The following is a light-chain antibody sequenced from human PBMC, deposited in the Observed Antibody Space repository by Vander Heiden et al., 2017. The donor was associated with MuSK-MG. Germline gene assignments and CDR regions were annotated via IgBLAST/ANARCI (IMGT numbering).Light chain of an antibody. CDR3: PLYCSSPRWT. Sequence: VLTQSPGTLSLSPGERATLSCRASQSVDTAWLAWYQQKPGQAPRLLIYGASNRVSGFPDRFRASGSETDFTLTISRLEPEDFAVYYCPLYCSSPRWTFGPGTKVEIK. CDR2: GAS. CDR1: QSVDTAW. J-gene: IGKJ1*01. V-gene: IGKV3-20*01.